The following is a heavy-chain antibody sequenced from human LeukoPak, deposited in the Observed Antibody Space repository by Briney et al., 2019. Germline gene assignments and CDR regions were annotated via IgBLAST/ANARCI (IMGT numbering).Heavy chain of an antibody. V-gene: IGHV1-2*02. D-gene: IGHD5-12*01. Sequence: GASVKVSCKASGYTFTGYYLHWVRQAPGQGLEWMGWINPNSGGTNYAQKFQGRVTMTRDTSITTAYMELSRLRSDDTAVYYCARVGGWLRYGKNWFDSWGQGTLVTVSS. J-gene: IGHJ5*01. CDR1: GYTFTGYY. CDR2: INPNSGGT. CDR3: ARVGGWLRYGKNWFDS.